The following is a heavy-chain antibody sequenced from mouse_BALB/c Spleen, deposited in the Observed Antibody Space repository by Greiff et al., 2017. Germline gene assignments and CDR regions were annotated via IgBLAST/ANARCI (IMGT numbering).Heavy chain of an antibody. CDR2: ISSGSSTI. CDR3: ARRETARAPYAMDY. J-gene: IGHJ4*01. CDR1: GFTFSSFG. V-gene: IGHV5-17*02. D-gene: IGHD3-2*01. Sequence: EVQGVESGGGLVQPGGSRKLSCAASGFTFSSFGMHWVRQAPEKGLEWVAYISSGSSTIYYADTVKGRFTISRDNPKNTLFLQMTSLRSEDTAMYYCARRETARAPYAMDYWGQGTSVTVSS.